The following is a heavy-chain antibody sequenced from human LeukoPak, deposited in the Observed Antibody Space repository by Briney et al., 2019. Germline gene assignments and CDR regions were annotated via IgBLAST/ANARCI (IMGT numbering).Heavy chain of an antibody. Sequence: ASVKVSCKASGCTFTSYGISWVRQAPGQGLEWMGWISAYNGNTNYAQKLQGRVTMTTDTSTSTAYKELRSLRSDDTAVYYCARPDPLGYCSSTSCSDYYYYGMDVWGQGTLVTVSS. J-gene: IGHJ6*02. V-gene: IGHV1-18*01. CDR2: ISAYNGNT. D-gene: IGHD2-2*01. CDR3: ARPDPLGYCSSTSCSDYYYYGMDV. CDR1: GCTFTSYG.